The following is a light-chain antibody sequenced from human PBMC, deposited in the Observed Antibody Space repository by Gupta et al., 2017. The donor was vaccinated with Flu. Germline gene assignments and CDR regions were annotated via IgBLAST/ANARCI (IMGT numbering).Light chain of an antibody. CDR1: SSNIGSNN. J-gene: IGLJ3*02. CDR3: ATWDASLGGKV. Sequence: SSSNIGSNNVHGYQQRPGTAPKLLIEMNEQRPSGVPDRFAWSKSGTSASLAISVCQSEDEADYYCATWDASLGGKVFGRGTKVTVL. CDR2: MNE. V-gene: IGLV1-47*01.